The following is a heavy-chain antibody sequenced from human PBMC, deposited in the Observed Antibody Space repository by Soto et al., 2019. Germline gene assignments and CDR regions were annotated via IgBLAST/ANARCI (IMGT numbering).Heavy chain of an antibody. D-gene: IGHD1-26*01. Sequence: SETLSLTCIVSGGSVNNICNFWDWLRQPPVKGLEWIGEINHSGSTNYNPSLKSRVTISVDTSKNQFSLKLSSVTAADTAVYYCARVREPLTGGPWFDPWGQGILVTVSS. CDR3: ARVREPLTGGPWFDP. CDR2: INHSGST. J-gene: IGHJ5*02. V-gene: IGHV4-39*07. CDR1: GGSVNNICNF.